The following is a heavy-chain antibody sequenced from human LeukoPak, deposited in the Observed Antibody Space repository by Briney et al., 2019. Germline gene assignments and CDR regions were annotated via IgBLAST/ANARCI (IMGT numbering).Heavy chain of an antibody. CDR3: ARDIEAVGATLYFDY. Sequence: PSETLSLTCTVSGGSISSHYWSWIRQTPGKELEYIGQINYSWSTYYNPSLKTRVTLSIDTSKNQFSLKLRSVTAADTAVYYCARDIEAVGATLYFDYWGRGTLVTVSS. CDR2: INYSWST. J-gene: IGHJ4*01. V-gene: IGHV4-59*11. D-gene: IGHD1-26*01. CDR1: GGSISSHY.